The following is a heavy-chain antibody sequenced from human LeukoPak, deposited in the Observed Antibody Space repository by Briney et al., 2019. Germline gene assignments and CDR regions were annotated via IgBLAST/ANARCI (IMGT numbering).Heavy chain of an antibody. CDR2: ISSSSSYI. CDR3: ATLPVVPAANGAYYYYYYGMDV. Sequence: GGSLRLSCAASGFTLSSYSMNWVRQAPGKGLEWVSSISSSSSYIYYADSVKGRFTISRDNAKNSLYLQMNSLRAEDTAVYYCATLPVVPAANGAYYYYYYGMDVWGQGTTVTVSS. D-gene: IGHD2-2*01. J-gene: IGHJ6*02. V-gene: IGHV3-21*01. CDR1: GFTLSSYS.